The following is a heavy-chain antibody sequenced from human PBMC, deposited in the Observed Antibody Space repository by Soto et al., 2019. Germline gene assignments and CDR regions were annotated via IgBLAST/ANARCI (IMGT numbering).Heavy chain of an antibody. Sequence: QVQLQESGPGLVKPSETLSLTCTVSGGSISSYYWTWIRQPPGKGLEWVGYVYYSGNTYYNPSLQSRVTISVDTSKNQFSLKVKSVTTVDTGMYYCARAGSTRRYFFDDWGQGSLVTVSS. CDR3: ARAGSTRRYFFDD. V-gene: IGHV4-59*01. CDR2: VYYSGNT. J-gene: IGHJ4*02. D-gene: IGHD6-13*01. CDR1: GGSISSYY.